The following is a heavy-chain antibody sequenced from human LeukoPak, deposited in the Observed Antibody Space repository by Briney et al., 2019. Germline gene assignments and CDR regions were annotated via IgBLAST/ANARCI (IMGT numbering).Heavy chain of an antibody. J-gene: IGHJ4*02. CDR3: ARDLYGSGSYYHKFDY. D-gene: IGHD3-10*01. Sequence: DPGGSLRLSCAASGFTFSSYEMNWVRQAPGKGLEWVSYISSSGSTIYYADSVKGRFTISRDNAKNSLYLQMNGLRAEDTAVYYCARDLYGSGSYYHKFDYWGQGTLVTVSS. CDR1: GFTFSSYE. V-gene: IGHV3-48*03. CDR2: ISSSGSTI.